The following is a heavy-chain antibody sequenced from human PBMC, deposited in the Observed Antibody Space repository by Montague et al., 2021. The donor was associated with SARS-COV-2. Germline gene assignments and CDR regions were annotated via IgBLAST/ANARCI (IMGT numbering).Heavy chain of an antibody. CDR3: TQERGPGRTTWHYFDY. CDR1: GDSVSSNIAA. D-gene: IGHD1-14*01. J-gene: IGHJ4*02. CDR2: TYYRSKWYN. V-gene: IGHV6-1*01. Sequence: CAISGDSVSSNIAAWNWIRQSPSRGLEWLGRTYYRSKWYNDHAVSVRSRITISPDTSKNQFSLQLNSVTPEDTAVYYCTQERGPGRTTWHYFDYWGQGTLVTVS.